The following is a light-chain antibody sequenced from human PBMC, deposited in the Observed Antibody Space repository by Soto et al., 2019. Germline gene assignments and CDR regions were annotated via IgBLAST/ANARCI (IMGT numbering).Light chain of an antibody. J-gene: IGKJ2*01. CDR1: QSVSSSY. CDR2: GAS. CDR3: QQYGSSPYT. V-gene: IGKV3-20*01. Sequence: EIVLTQSPGTLSLSPGERATLSCRASQSVSSSYLAWYQQKPGQAPRLLIYGASSRATGIPDRFSGSGSGPDFALTISRLEPEDVTVYYCQQYGSSPYTFGQGTKLEIK.